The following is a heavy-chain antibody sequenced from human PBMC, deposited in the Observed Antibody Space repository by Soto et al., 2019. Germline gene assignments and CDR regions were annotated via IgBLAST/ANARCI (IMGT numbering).Heavy chain of an antibody. CDR3: ASHYDMWSGYLSPVDY. CDR1: GYTFSDYY. D-gene: IGHD3-3*01. Sequence: GGSLRLSCAASGYTFSDYYMSWIRQAPGKALEWISYIDTSGTKIYYADSVKGRFTITRDNAKNSLYLEMNSLRDEDTAVYYCASHYDMWSGYLSPVDYWGQGTLVTVSS. V-gene: IGHV3-11*01. J-gene: IGHJ4*02. CDR2: IDTSGTKI.